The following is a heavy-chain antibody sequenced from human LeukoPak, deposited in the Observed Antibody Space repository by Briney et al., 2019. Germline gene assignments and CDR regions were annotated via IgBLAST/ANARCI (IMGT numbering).Heavy chain of an antibody. D-gene: IGHD4-11*01. V-gene: IGHV4-4*07. CDR3: ARDLEEATVTTGDAFDI. J-gene: IGHJ3*02. CDR2: IYTSGST. Sequence: PSETLSLTCTVSGGSISSYYWSWIRQPAGKGLEWIGRIYTSGSTNYNPSLKSRVTISVDKSKNQFSLKLGSVTAADTAVYYCARDLEEATVTTGDAFDIWGQGTMVTVSS. CDR1: GGSISSYY.